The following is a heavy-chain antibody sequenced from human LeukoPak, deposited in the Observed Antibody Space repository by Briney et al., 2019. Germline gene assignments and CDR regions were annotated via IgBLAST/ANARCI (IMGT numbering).Heavy chain of an antibody. CDR3: ARDRFFGVVPPFDY. Sequence: GGSLRLSCAASGFTFSSYSMNWVRQAPGKGLEWVSSISSSSSYIYYADSVKGRFTISRDNAKNSLYLQMNSLRAEDTAVYYCARDRFFGVVPPFDYWGQGTLVTVSS. V-gene: IGHV3-21*01. CDR1: GFTFSSYS. D-gene: IGHD3-3*01. J-gene: IGHJ4*02. CDR2: ISSSSSYI.